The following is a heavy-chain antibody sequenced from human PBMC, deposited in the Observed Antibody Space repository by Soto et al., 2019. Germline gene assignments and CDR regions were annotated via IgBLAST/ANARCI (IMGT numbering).Heavy chain of an antibody. D-gene: IGHD3-16*01. CDR2: SSGSAGTT. CDR1: GFSFSNYA. V-gene: IGHV3-23*01. Sequence: EVQLLESGGGLVQPGGSLRLSCAASGFSFSNYAVSWVRQAPGKGLEWVSCSSGSAGTTYYADDVKGRVTISRDSFKNTLYLQMNSLRAEDTAIYYCTRQGGLSREPFDYWGQGTLVTVSS. CDR3: TRQGGLSREPFDY. J-gene: IGHJ4*02.